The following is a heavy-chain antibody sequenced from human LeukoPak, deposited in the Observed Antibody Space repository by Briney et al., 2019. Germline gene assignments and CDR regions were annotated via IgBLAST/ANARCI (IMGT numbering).Heavy chain of an antibody. Sequence: GGSLRLSCAVSGFTFSGYSMGWVRQAPGKGLEWVSSISGSSSYIYYADSVKGRFTISRDNAKDSLYLQMNSLRAEDTAVYYCARGFNRNSSPYFDYWGQGTLVTVSS. CDR2: ISGSSSYI. CDR1: GFTFSGYS. J-gene: IGHJ4*02. CDR3: ARGFNRNSSPYFDY. D-gene: IGHD6-6*01. V-gene: IGHV3-21*01.